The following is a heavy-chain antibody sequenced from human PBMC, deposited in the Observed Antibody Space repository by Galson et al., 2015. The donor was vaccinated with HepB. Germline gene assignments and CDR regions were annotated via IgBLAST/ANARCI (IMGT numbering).Heavy chain of an antibody. CDR2: ISAYNGNT. CDR1: GYSFNSYG. J-gene: IGHJ4*02. Sequence: SVKVAGKASGYSFNSYGITWVRQAPGQGLEWMGWISAYNGNTNYAQKFQGRFTMTTDTSTSTAYMELRSLRSDDTAVFYCASDSKADRSSYYSLGGADFWGQGALFPVSS. V-gene: IGHV1-18*04. D-gene: IGHD3-22*01. CDR3: ASDSKADRSSYYSLGGADF.